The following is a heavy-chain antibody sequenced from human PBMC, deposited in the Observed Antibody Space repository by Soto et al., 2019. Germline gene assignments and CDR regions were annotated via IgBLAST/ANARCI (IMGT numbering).Heavy chain of an antibody. V-gene: IGHV1-3*01. Sequence: ASVKVSCKXSGYTFTSYAMHWVRQAPGQRLEWMGWINAGNGNTKYSQKFQGRVTITRDTSASTAYMELSSLRSEDTAVYYCARGPPGSYYNSPTPYYYYGMDVWGQGTTVTVS. CDR3: ARGPPGSYYNSPTPYYYYGMDV. D-gene: IGHD3-10*01. CDR1: GYTFTSYA. J-gene: IGHJ6*02. CDR2: INAGNGNT.